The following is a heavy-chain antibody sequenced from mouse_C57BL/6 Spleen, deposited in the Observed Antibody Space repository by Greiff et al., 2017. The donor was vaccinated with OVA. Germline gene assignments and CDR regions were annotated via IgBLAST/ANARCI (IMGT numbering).Heavy chain of an antibody. J-gene: IGHJ1*03. D-gene: IGHD1-1*01. CDR1: GYTFTSYW. V-gene: IGHV1-61*01. CDR3: ARNYYGSSYWYFDV. CDR2: IYPSDSET. Sequence: VQLQQPGAELVRPGSSVKLSCKASGYTFTSYWMDWVKQRPGQGLEWIGNIYPSDSETHYNQKFKDKATLTVDKSSSTAYMQLSSLTSEDSAVYYCARNYYGSSYWYFDVWGTGTTGTVSS.